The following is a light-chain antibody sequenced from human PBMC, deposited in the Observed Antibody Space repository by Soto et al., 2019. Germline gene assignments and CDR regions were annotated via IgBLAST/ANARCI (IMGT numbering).Light chain of an antibody. V-gene: IGKV1-9*01. Sequence: DIPLTQSPSFLSASVGDRVTITCRASQGISSYLAWYQQKPGKAPKLLIYAASTLQSGVPSRFSGSGSGTEFTLTFSSLQPEDFATYYCQQLNSYPSLTFGGGTKVEIK. CDR1: QGISSY. CDR3: QQLNSYPSLT. J-gene: IGKJ4*01. CDR2: AAS.